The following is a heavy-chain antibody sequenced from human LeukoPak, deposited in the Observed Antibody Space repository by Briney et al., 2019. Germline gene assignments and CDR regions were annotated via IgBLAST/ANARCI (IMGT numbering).Heavy chain of an antibody. Sequence: GASVKVSCKASGYTFTGYYIHWVRQAPGQGLVWMGWINPDSGGTNYAQKFQGRVTMTRDTSIRTAYMELSRLRSDDTAVYYCARVLFYSSGNKSNRVDYWGQGTLVTVSS. J-gene: IGHJ4*02. CDR1: GYTFTGYY. CDR2: INPDSGGT. V-gene: IGHV1-2*02. D-gene: IGHD6-19*01. CDR3: ARVLFYSSGNKSNRVDY.